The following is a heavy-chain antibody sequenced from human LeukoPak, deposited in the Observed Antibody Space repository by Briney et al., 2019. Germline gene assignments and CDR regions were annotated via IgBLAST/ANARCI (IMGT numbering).Heavy chain of an antibody. CDR2: INHSGST. CDR1: GGSFSGYY. CDR3: ASLRITMVRGVLNYYGMDV. J-gene: IGHJ6*04. Sequence: SETLSLTCAVYGGSFSGYYWSWIRQPPGKGLEWIGKINHSGSTNYNPSLKSRVTISVDTSKNQFSLKLSSVTAADTAVYYCASLRITMVRGVLNYYGMDVWGKGTTVTVSS. V-gene: IGHV4-34*01. D-gene: IGHD3-10*01.